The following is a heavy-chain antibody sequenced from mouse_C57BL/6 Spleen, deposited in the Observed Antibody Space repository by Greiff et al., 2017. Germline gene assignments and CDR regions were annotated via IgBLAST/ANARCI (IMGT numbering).Heavy chain of an antibody. CDR3: ARGGLRSWFAY. J-gene: IGHJ3*01. CDR1: GYTFTSYW. D-gene: IGHD2-2*01. V-gene: IGHV1-55*01. Sequence: QVQLQQPGAELVKPGASVKLSCKASGYTFTSYWIPWVKQRPGQGLEWIGDIYPGSGSTNYNEKFKSKATLTVDTSSSTAYMQLSSLTSEDSAGYYCARGGLRSWFAYWGQGTLVTVSA. CDR2: IYPGSGST.